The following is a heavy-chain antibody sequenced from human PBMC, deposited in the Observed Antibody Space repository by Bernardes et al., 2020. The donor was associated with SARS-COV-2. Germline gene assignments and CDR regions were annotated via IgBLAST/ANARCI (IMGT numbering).Heavy chain of an antibody. D-gene: IGHD6-6*01. Sequence: ASVKVSCKASGYTFTRYGISWVRQAPGQGLEWMGWISAYNGNTNYAQKLQGRVTMTTDTSTSTAYMELRSLRSDDTAVYYCARSSIAAFRYYYGMDVWGQGTTVTVSS. V-gene: IGHV1-18*04. CDR3: ARSSIAAFRYYYGMDV. J-gene: IGHJ6*02. CDR1: GYTFTRYG. CDR2: ISAYNGNT.